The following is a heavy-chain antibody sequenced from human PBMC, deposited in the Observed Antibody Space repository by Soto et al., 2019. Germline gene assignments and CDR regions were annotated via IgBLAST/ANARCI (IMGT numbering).Heavy chain of an antibody. V-gene: IGHV1-18*01. Sequence: ASVKVSCKASGYSLTSYGVSWVRQAPGQGLEWMGWINTYNGATKYAQRLQGRVTMTTETSTSTAYMELRSLRSDDTAVYFCARYCSGGTCHNGAPDYWGQGTLVTVSS. CDR1: GYSLTSYG. J-gene: IGHJ4*02. D-gene: IGHD2-15*01. CDR3: ARYCSGGTCHNGAPDY. CDR2: INTYNGAT.